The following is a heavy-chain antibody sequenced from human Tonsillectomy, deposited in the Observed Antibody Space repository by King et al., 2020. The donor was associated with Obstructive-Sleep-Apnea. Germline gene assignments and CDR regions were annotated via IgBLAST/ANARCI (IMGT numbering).Heavy chain of an antibody. V-gene: IGHV3-30-3*01. D-gene: IGHD3-22*01. CDR3: ARDLVEDYYDSSGRYGMDV. Sequence: VQLVESGGGVVQPGRSLRLSCAASGFTFSSYAMHWVRQAPGKGLEWVAVISYGGSNKYYADSVKGRFTISRDNSKNTLYLQMNSLRAEDTAVYYCARDLVEDYYDSSGRYGMDVWGQGTTVTVSS. J-gene: IGHJ6*02. CDR2: ISYGGSNK. CDR1: GFTFSSYA.